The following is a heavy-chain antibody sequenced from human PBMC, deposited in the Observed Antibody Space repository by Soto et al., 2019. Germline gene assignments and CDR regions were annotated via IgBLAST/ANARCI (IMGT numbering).Heavy chain of an antibody. D-gene: IGHD3-22*01. CDR2: VIPILGIA. CDR3: ARVGDYYDSSGYFG. J-gene: IGHJ4*02. V-gene: IGHV1-69*02. CDR1: GGTFSSYT. Sequence: QVQLVQSGAEVKKPGSSVTVSCKASGGTFSSYTISWVRQAPGQGLEWMGRVIPILGIANYAQKFQGRVTITAHKSTSAAYMELSSLRSEDTAVYYCARVGDYYDSSGYFGWGQGTLVTVSA.